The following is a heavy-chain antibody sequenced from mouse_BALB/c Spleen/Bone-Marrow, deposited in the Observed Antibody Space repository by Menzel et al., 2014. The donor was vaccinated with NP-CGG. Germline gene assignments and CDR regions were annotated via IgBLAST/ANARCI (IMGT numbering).Heavy chain of an antibody. CDR3: ASYDYGYYFDY. V-gene: IGHV14-3*02. Sequence: EVQLQQSGAELVKPGASVKLSCTASGFNIKDTYMHWVKQRPEQGLEWIGRIDPANGNTKCDPKFQGKATITADTSSNTAYLQLSSLTSEDTAVYYCASYDYGYYFDYWGQGTTLTVSS. J-gene: IGHJ2*01. CDR1: GFNIKDTY. D-gene: IGHD2-4*01. CDR2: IDPANGNT.